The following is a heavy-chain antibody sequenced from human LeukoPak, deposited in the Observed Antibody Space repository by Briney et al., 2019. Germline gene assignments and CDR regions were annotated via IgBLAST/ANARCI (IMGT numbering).Heavy chain of an antibody. CDR1: GYTFTSYI. CDR3: ARVGLPYYYYYMDV. D-gene: IGHD3/OR15-3a*01. V-gene: IGHV7-4-1*02. J-gene: IGHJ6*03. Sequence: ASVKVSCKASGYTFTSYIMNWVRQAPGQGLEWRGWINTNTGNPTYAQGFTGRFVFSLDTSVNTAYLQISSLKAEDTAVYYCARVGLPYYYYYMDVWGKGTMVTVSS. CDR2: INTNTGNP.